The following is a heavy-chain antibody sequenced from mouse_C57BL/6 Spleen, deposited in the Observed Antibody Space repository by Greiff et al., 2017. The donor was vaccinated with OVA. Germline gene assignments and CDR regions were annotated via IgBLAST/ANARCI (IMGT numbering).Heavy chain of an antibody. CDR1: GFTFSSYA. CDR3: ARDQGTVRYFDV. J-gene: IGHJ1*03. D-gene: IGHD1-1*01. Sequence: EVQLVESGGGLVKPGGSLKLSCAASGFTFSSYAMSWVRQTPEKRLEWVATISDGGSYTYYPDNVKGRFTISRDNAKNNLYLQMSHLKSEDTAMYYCARDQGTVRYFDVWGTGTTVTVSS. CDR2: ISDGGSYT. V-gene: IGHV5-4*01.